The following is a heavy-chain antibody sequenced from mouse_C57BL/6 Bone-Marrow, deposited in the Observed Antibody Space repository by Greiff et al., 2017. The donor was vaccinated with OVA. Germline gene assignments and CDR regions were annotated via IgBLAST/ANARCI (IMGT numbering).Heavy chain of an antibody. CDR2: ISNGGGST. CDR1: GFTFSDYY. D-gene: IGHD5-1*01. J-gene: IGHJ3*01. CDR3: ARLPTLRTWFAY. Sequence: EVMLVESGGGLVQPGGSLKLSCAASGFTFSDYYMYWVRQTPEKRLEWVAYISNGGGSTYYPDTVKGRFTISRDNAKNTLYLQMSRLKSENTAMYYCARLPTLRTWFAYWGQGTLVTVSA. V-gene: IGHV5-12*01.